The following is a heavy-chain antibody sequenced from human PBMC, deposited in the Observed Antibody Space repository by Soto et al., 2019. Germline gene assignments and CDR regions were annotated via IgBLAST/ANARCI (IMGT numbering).Heavy chain of an antibody. CDR2: INHSGSA. D-gene: IGHD6-6*01. Sequence: PSETLSLTCAVYGGSFSGYYWSWIRQPPGKGLEWIGEINHSGSANYNPSLKSRVTTSVDTSKNQFSLKLSSVTAADTAVYYCARDKYRRHYSYYGMDVWGQGTTVTVSS. CDR1: GGSFSGYY. J-gene: IGHJ6*02. CDR3: ARDKYRRHYSYYGMDV. V-gene: IGHV4-34*01.